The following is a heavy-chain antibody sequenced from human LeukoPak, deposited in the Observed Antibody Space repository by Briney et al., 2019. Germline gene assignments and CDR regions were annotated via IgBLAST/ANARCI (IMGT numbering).Heavy chain of an antibody. V-gene: IGHV1-46*01. CDR2: INPSGGST. CDR3: ARATVGATYFDY. D-gene: IGHD1-26*01. J-gene: IGHJ4*02. CDR1: GYTFTSYY. Sequence: ASVKVSCKASGYTFTSYYMHWVRQAPGQGLEWMGIINPSGGSTSYAQKFQGRVAMTRDTSTSTVYMELSSLRSEDTAVYYCARATVGATYFDYWGQGTLVTVSS.